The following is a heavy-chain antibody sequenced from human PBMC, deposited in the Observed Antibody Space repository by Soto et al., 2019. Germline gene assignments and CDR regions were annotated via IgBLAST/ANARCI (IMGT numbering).Heavy chain of an antibody. CDR2: TRDKVNSYTT. J-gene: IGHJ3*02. CDR3: ARVSTDWHNAFDI. Sequence: SGGSLRLSCEASGFTFSDHYMDWVRQAPGKGLQWVGRTRDKVNSYTTEYAASVKGRFTISRDDSKNSLYLQMNSLRSVDTAVYYCARVSTDWHNAFDIWGRGTMVTVSS. CDR1: GFTFSDHY. D-gene: IGHD3-3*02. V-gene: IGHV3-72*01.